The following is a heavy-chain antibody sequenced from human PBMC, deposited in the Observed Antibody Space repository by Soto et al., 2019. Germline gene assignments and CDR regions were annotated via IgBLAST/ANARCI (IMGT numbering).Heavy chain of an antibody. D-gene: IGHD5-12*01. Sequence: ASVKVSCKASGYTFTSYDINWVRQATGQGLEWMGWMNPNSGNTGYAQKFQGRVTMTRNTSIRTAYMELSSLRSEDTAVYYCARPEYSGYDFGAGDYYYYMDVWGKGTTVTVSS. CDR3: ARPEYSGYDFGAGDYYYYMDV. CDR2: MNPNSGNT. V-gene: IGHV1-8*01. J-gene: IGHJ6*03. CDR1: GYTFTSYD.